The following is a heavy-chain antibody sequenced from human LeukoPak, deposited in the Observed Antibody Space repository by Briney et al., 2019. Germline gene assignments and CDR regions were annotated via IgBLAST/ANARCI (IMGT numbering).Heavy chain of an antibody. J-gene: IGHJ4*02. V-gene: IGHV3-66*02. D-gene: IGHD5-18*01. CDR1: GFTVSSNY. Sequence: GGSLRLSCAASGFTVSSNYMSWVRQAPGKGLEWVSVIYSGDSTYYADSVKGRFTISRDNSKNTLYLQMNSLRAEDTAVYYCAIRGYSYGTFDYWGQGTLVTVSS. CDR3: AIRGYSYGTFDY. CDR2: IYSGDST.